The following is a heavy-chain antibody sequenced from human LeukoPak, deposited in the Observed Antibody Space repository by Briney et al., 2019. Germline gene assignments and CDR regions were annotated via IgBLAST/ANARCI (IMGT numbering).Heavy chain of an antibody. CDR2: INAGNGNT. V-gene: IGHV1-3*01. D-gene: IGHD6-13*01. CDR3: ARDIDRVFNWFDP. CDR1: GYIFTTYA. Sequence: ASVKVSCKASGYIFTTYAMHWVRQAPGQRLEWMGWINAGNGNTKYSQKFQGKVTITRDTSASTVYMELSSLTSEDTAVYYCARDIDRVFNWFDPWGQGTLVTVSS. J-gene: IGHJ5*02.